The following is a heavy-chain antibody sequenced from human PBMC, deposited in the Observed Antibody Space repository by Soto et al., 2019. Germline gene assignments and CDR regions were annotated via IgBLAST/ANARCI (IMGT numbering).Heavy chain of an antibody. CDR3: ARDITMVRGVLDP. D-gene: IGHD3-10*01. Sequence: GVPAKASCKDPGYAYASNGMSWVRQAPGQGLEWMGWISAYNGNTNYAQKLQGRVTMTTDTSTSTAYMELRSLRSDDTAVYYCARDITMVRGVLDPWGQGTLVTVSS. CDR1: GYAYASNG. V-gene: IGHV1-18*01. CDR2: ISAYNGNT. J-gene: IGHJ5*02.